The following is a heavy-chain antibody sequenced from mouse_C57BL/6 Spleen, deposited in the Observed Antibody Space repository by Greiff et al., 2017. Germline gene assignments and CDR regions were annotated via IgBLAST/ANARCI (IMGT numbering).Heavy chain of an antibody. Sequence: EVMLVESGGDLVKPGGSLQLSCAASGFTFSSYGMSWVRQTPDKRLEWVATISSGGSYTYYPASVKGRFTISRDNAKNTLYMQMSSLKSEDTAMYYCARQKANWYAGGDVDYWGQGTTLTVSS. CDR3: ARQKANWYAGGDVDY. CDR2: ISSGGSYT. V-gene: IGHV5-6*01. CDR1: GFTFSSYG. D-gene: IGHD4-1*01. J-gene: IGHJ2*01.